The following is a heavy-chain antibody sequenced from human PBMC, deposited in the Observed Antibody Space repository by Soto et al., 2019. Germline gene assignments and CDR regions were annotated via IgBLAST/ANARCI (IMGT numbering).Heavy chain of an antibody. Sequence: EVQLVESGGGLVQPGGSPRLSCAASGFTFSSYWMHWVRQAPGKGLVWVSRINSDGSSTSYADSVKGRFTISRDNAKNTLYLQMNSLRAEDTAVYYCARGWFGELFGYYFDYWGQGTLVTVSS. J-gene: IGHJ4*02. CDR1: GFTFSSYW. D-gene: IGHD3-10*01. CDR3: ARGWFGELFGYYFDY. CDR2: INSDGSST. V-gene: IGHV3-74*01.